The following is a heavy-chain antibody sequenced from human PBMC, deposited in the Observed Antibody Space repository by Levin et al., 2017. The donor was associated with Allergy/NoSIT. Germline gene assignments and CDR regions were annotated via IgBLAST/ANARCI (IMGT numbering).Heavy chain of an antibody. D-gene: IGHD3-10*01. V-gene: IGHV5-51*01. CDR2: IYPGDSDT. CDR3: ARRITMVRGANQYFDY. Sequence: KVSCKGSGYSFTSYWIGWVRQMPGKGLEWMGIIYPGDSDTRYSPSFQGQVTISADKSISTAYLQWSSLKASDTAMYYCARRITMVRGANQYFDYWGQGTLVTVSS. J-gene: IGHJ4*02. CDR1: GYSFTSYW.